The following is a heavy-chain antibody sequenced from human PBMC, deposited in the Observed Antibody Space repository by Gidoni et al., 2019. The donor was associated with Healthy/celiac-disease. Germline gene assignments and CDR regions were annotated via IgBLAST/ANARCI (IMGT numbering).Heavy chain of an antibody. Sequence: QVQLVASGGGVVKPGRSLRLSCAASGFPFRSYAMHWFRQAPGKGLVWVAVISYDGSNKYYSDSVKGRFTISRDNSKNTLYLQMNSLRAEDTAVYYCARVGDILTGFASFDYWGQGTLVTVSS. J-gene: IGHJ4*02. CDR3: ARVGDILTGFASFDY. V-gene: IGHV3-30*01. CDR2: ISYDGSNK. CDR1: GFPFRSYA. D-gene: IGHD3-9*01.